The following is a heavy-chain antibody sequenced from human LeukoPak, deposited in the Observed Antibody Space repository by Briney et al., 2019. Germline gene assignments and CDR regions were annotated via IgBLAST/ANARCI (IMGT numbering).Heavy chain of an antibody. CDR3: ARNEGSF. CDR2: ISNSGSLK. CDR1: GFTSSDHY. V-gene: IGHV3-11*01. Sequence: GGSLRLSCEASGFTSSDHYMSWFRQAPGKGLEWVSYISNSGSLKYYADSVKGRFTISRDNAKNSLYLQMDSLRAEETAVYYCARNEGSFWGQGTLVTVSS. J-gene: IGHJ4*02. D-gene: IGHD1-26*01.